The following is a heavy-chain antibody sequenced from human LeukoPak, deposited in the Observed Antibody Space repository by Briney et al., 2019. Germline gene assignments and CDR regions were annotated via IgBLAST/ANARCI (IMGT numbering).Heavy chain of an antibody. CDR1: GYTFTSYY. CDR3: ASTPYYYGSGSSYWYNWFDP. D-gene: IGHD3-10*01. CDR2: INPSGGST. V-gene: IGHV1-46*01. J-gene: IGHJ5*02. Sequence: ASVKVSCKASGYTFTSYYMHWVRQAPGQGLEWMGIINPSGGSTSYAQKFQGRVTMTRDMSTSTVYMELSSLRSEDTAVYYCASTPYYYGSGSSYWYNWFDPWGQGTLVTVSS.